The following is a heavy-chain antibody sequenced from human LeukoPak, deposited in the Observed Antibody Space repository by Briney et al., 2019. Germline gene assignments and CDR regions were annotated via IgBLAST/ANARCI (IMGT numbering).Heavy chain of an antibody. CDR3: TIVKYYGSGSFSQF. D-gene: IGHD3-10*01. V-gene: IGHV3-15*01. CDR2: TKSKTDGETI. Sequence: GGSLRLSCAASGIPFSSAWMSWVRQSPGKGLEWVVRTKSKTDGETIDYAAPVKGRFTISIDDSRNTMYLQMNSLKTEDTAVYYCTIVKYYGSGSFSQFWGQGTLVTVSS. CDR1: GIPFSSAW. J-gene: IGHJ4*02.